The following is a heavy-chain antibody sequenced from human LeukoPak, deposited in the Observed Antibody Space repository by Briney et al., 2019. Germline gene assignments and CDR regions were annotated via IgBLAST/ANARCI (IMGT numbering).Heavy chain of an antibody. CDR2: ISYDGSNK. J-gene: IGHJ4*02. CDR1: GFTFSSYA. D-gene: IGHD3-9*01. CDR3: ARDWGRYFDWLSGY. V-gene: IGHV3-30-3*01. Sequence: GGSLRLSCAASGFTFSSYAMHWVRQAPGKGLEWVAVISYDGSNKYYADSVKGRLTISRDNSKNTLYLQMNSLRAEDTAVYYCARDWGRYFDWLSGYWGQGTLVTVSS.